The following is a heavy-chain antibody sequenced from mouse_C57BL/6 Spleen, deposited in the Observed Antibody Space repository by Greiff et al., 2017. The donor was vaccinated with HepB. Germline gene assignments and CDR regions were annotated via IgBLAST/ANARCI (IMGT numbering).Heavy chain of an antibody. CDR1: GYSITSGYY. Sequence: EVQLQESGPGLVKPSQSLSLTCSVTGYSITSGYYWNWIRQFPGNELEWMGYISYDGSNNYNPSLKNRISITRDTSKSQFFLKLNSVTTEDTATYFSVRDQDYEYSTYSWGPGTTLTVSS. V-gene: IGHV3-6*01. CDR2: ISYDGSN. J-gene: IGHJ2*01. D-gene: IGHD2-4*01. CDR3: VRDQDYEYSTYS.